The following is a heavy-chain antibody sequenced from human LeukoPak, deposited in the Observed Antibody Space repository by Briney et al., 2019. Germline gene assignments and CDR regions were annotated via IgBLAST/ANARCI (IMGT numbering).Heavy chain of an antibody. Sequence: SETLSLTCAVSGYPISIRKWWGWIRQPPGKGLEWIGYIYYSGSVYYNPSLKSRVTMSVDTSKNQFSMKMSSVTAVDTAVNYCARNAAGFEGGFDPWGQGTLVTVSS. V-gene: IGHV4-28*05. CDR3: ARNAAGFEGGFDP. CDR2: IYYSGSV. J-gene: IGHJ5*02. CDR1: GYPISIRKW. D-gene: IGHD1-26*01.